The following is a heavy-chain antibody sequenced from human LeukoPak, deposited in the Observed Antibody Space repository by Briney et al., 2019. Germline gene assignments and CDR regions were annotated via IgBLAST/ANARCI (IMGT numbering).Heavy chain of an antibody. Sequence: PGGSLRLSCAASGFTFSNYAMSWVRQAPGKALEWVSAITSSGGTTYYAGSVKGRFTISRDNSKNTLYLQMNSLRAEDTAVYYCARDPPRAAWVFDYWGQGTLVSVSS. V-gene: IGHV3-23*01. CDR3: ARDPPRAAWVFDY. D-gene: IGHD6-25*01. CDR2: ITSSGGTT. CDR1: GFTFSNYA. J-gene: IGHJ4*02.